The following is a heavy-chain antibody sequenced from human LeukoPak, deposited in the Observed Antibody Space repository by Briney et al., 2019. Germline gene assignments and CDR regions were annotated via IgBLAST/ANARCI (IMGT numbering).Heavy chain of an antibody. CDR2: ISGSGGST. Sequence: PGGSLRLSYAASGFTFSSYAMSWVRQAPGKGLEWVSAISGSGGSTYYADSVKGRFTISRDNSKNTLYLQMNSLRAEDTAVYFCANLVYHYDSMSWGQGTLVTVSS. D-gene: IGHD3-22*01. CDR1: GFTFSSYA. CDR3: ANLVYHYDSMS. V-gene: IGHV3-23*01. J-gene: IGHJ5*02.